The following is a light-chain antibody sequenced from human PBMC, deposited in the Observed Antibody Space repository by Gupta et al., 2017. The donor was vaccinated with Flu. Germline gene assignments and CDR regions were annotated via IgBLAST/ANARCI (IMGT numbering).Light chain of an antibody. CDR2: RTS. J-gene: IGKJ2*01. CDR1: QTISTW. V-gene: IGKV1-5*03. Sequence: DIQMTQSPSPLSASVGDRVTITCRASQTISTWLAWYQQKPGEAPNLLIFRTSILGNGVPSRFSGSGSGTEFTPTISSLQSDDFATYYCQQYSTYPFTFGQGTKLEI. CDR3: QQYSTYPFT.